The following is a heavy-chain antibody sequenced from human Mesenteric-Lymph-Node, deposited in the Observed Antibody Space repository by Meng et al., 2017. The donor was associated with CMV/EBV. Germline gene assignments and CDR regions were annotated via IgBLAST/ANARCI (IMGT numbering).Heavy chain of an antibody. CDR2: ISPSGTTI. Sequence: GESLKISCAASGFDITTYTMNWVRQAPGKGLECLSYISPSGTTINYADSVRGRFTISRDNARNSVYLQINSLRVEDTAVYYCARGDSQWERPRHFDDWGQGTVVTVSS. D-gene: IGHD1-26*01. CDR3: ARGDSQWERPRHFDD. V-gene: IGHV3-48*04. CDR1: GFDITTYT. J-gene: IGHJ4*02.